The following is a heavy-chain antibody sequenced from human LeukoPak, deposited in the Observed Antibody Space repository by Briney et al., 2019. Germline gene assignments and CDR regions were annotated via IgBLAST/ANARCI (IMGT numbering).Heavy chain of an antibody. V-gene: IGHV4-30-2*01. CDR2: IYHSGST. J-gene: IGHJ4*02. CDR3: ARVATAFDY. Sequence: SQTLSLTCAVSGGSISSGGYSWSWIRQPPGKGLEWTGYIYHSGSTYYNPSLKSRVTISVDRSKNQFSLKLSSVTAADTAVYYCARVATAFDYWGQGTLVTVSS. CDR1: GGSISSGGYS.